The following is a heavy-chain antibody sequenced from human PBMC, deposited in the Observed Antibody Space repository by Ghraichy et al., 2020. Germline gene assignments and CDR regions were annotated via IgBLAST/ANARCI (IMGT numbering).Heavy chain of an antibody. CDR1: GYTFTAHY. CDR3: ARSPYYYDSSGYFLY. V-gene: IGHV1-2*02. Sequence: ASVKVSCKASGYTFTAHYLHWVRQAPGQGLEWMGWINPNSGATTYAQKFQDRVTMTRDTSINTAYMELSSLRSDDTAVYYCARSPYYYDSSGYFLYWGPGTLVTVSS. D-gene: IGHD3-22*01. J-gene: IGHJ4*02. CDR2: INPNSGAT.